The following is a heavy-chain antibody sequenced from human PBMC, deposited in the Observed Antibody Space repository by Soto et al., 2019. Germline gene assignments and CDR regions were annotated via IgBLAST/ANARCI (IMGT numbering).Heavy chain of an antibody. CDR3: AREGVLYYYDSSGYHPFD. J-gene: IGHJ4*02. CDR1: GGSIRSGGYY. D-gene: IGHD3-22*01. V-gene: IGHV4-31*03. Sequence: SETLSLTCTVSGGSIRSGGYYWSWIRQHPGKGLEWIGYIYYSGSTYYNPSLKSRVTISVDTSKNQFSLKLSSVTAADTAVYYCAREGVLYYYDSSGYHPFDWGQGTLVTVSS. CDR2: IYYSGST.